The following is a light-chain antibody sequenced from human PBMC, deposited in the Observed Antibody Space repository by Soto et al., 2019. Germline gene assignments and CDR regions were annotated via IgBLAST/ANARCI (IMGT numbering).Light chain of an antibody. CDR1: QSVSSY. CDR2: EAS. Sequence: EVVLTQSPVTLSLSPGERATLSCRASQSVSSYLAWYQQKPGQAPRLVIYEASKRATGIPARFSGSGSGTEFTLTISSLQSEDFAVYYCQQYNNWPPITFGQGTRLEIK. J-gene: IGKJ5*01. CDR3: QQYNNWPPIT. V-gene: IGKV3-15*01.